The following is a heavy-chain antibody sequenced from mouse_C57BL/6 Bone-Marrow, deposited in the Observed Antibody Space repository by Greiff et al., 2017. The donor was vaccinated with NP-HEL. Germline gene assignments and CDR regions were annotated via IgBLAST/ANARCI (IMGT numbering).Heavy chain of an antibody. V-gene: IGHV1-74*01. CDR1: GYTFTSYW. J-gene: IGHJ1*03. Sequence: QVQLKQPGAELVKPGASVKVSCKASGYTFTSYWMHWVKQRPGQGLEWIGRIHPSDSDTNYNQKFKGKATLTVDKSSSTAYMQLSSLTSEDSAVYYCAMNEFDYAWYFDVWGTGTTVTVSS. D-gene: IGHD2-4*01. CDR2: IHPSDSDT. CDR3: AMNEFDYAWYFDV.